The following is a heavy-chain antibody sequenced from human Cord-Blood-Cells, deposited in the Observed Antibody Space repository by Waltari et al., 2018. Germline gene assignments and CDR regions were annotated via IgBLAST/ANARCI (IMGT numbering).Heavy chain of an antibody. V-gene: IGHV1-8*01. CDR1: GYTFTSYD. CDR3: ARTTGDQDAFDI. Sequence: QVQLVQSGAEVKKPGASVKVSCKASGYTFTSYDINWVRQATGQGLEWMGWMNPNRGNTGYAQKFHGRVTMTRNTSISTAYMGLSSLRSEDTAGYYCARTTGDQDAFDIWGQVTMVTVSS. J-gene: IGHJ3*02. CDR2: MNPNRGNT. D-gene: IGHD7-27*01.